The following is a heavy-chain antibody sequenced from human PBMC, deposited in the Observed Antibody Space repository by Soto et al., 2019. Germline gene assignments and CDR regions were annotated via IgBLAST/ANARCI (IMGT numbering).Heavy chain of an antibody. V-gene: IGHV3-13*05. CDR1: GFTFSAYD. D-gene: IGHD6-25*01. CDR2: IGAADDP. J-gene: IGHJ6*02. CDR3: ARAXSGRLPRRADYYFAMDV. Sequence: GDSLKISCAASGFTFSAYDMHWVRQTTGKGLEWVSAIGAADDPYYLGSVKGRFTISRENAKNSLYLQMNSLRAEDTAVYYCARAXSGRLPRRADYYFAMDVWGQGTTVTVSS.